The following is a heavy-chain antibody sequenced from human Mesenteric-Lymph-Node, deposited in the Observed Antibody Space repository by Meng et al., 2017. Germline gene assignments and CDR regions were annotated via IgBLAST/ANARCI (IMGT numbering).Heavy chain of an antibody. CDR1: GFTFTYYW. V-gene: IGHV3-7*03. CDR2: INQDGSEK. D-gene: IGHD3-10*01. J-gene: IGHJ5*02. CDR3: ARASRRSGSYYSENWFDP. Sequence: GESLKISCAGSGFTFTYYWMTWVRQAPGKGLEWVANINQDGSEKYYVDSVKGRFTISRDNAKNSLYLQMNSLRAEDTAVYYCARASRRSGSYYSENWFDPWGQGTLVTVSS.